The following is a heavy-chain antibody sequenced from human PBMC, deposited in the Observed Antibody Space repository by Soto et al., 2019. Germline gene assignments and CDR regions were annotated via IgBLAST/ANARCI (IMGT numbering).Heavy chain of an antibody. D-gene: IGHD2-21*01. CDR3: ARGPPPRAHCCGECHTNDQ. Sequence: ASVKVSCKASGYTFTSYAMHWVRQAPGQRLEWMGWINAGNGNTKYSQKFQGRVTITRDTSASTPYMELSSLRSEDTAVYYCARGPPPRAHCCGECHTNDQWGQGTLVTV. J-gene: IGHJ4*02. CDR1: GYTFTSYA. V-gene: IGHV1-3*01. CDR2: INAGNGNT.